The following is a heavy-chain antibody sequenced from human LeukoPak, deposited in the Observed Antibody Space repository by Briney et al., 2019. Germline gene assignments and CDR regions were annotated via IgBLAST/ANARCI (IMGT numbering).Heavy chain of an antibody. D-gene: IGHD3-10*01. CDR2: IYYSGST. V-gene: IGHV4-61*08. CDR3: ARDRQAYGSGSSAYYFDY. J-gene: IGHJ4*02. CDR1: GGSISSGGYY. Sequence: SETLSLTCTVSGGSISSGGYYWSWIRQHPGKGLEWIGYIYYSGSTNYNPSLKSRVTISVDTSKNQFSLKLSSVTAADTAVYYRARDRQAYGSGSSAYYFDYWGQGTLVAVSS.